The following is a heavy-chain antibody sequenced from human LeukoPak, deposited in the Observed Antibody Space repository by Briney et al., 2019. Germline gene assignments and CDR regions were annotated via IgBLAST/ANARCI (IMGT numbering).Heavy chain of an antibody. J-gene: IGHJ4*02. CDR2: IYSGGST. CDR1: GFTVSSNY. D-gene: IGHD1-26*01. Sequence: GGSLRLSCAASGFTVSSNYMSWVRQAPGKGLEWVSVIYSGGSTYYADSVKGRFTISRDNSKNTLYLQMNSLRAEDTAVYYCARDQLGSYGRYFDYWGQGTLVTVSS. CDR3: ARDQLGSYGRYFDY. V-gene: IGHV3-66*01.